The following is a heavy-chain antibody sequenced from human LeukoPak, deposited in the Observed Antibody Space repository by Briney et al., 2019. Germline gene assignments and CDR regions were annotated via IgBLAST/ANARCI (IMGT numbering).Heavy chain of an antibody. CDR2: IYNVGNT. CDR3: ARGGIAAPLHHFDY. D-gene: IGHD6-13*01. J-gene: IGHJ4*02. V-gene: IGHV3-53*01. Sequence: GGSLRLSCAASGFTVSSNYMSWVRQAPGKGLEWVSVIYNVGNTYYADSVMGRFTVSRDNSKNTLYLHMNSLRAEDTAVYYCARGGIAAPLHHFDYWGQGTLVTVSS. CDR1: GFTVSSNY.